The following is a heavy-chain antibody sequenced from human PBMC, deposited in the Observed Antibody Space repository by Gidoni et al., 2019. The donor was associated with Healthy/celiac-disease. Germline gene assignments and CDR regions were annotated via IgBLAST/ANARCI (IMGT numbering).Heavy chain of an antibody. J-gene: IGHJ4*02. CDR2: IYTSGST. CDR1: GGSISSGSYS. D-gene: IGHD3-3*01. CDR3: ARGYDDLGHFDY. V-gene: IGHV4-61*02. Sequence: QVQLQQPGPGLVKPSQTLSLTCTDSGGSISSGSYSWSWIRQPAGKGLEWIGRIYTSGSTNYNPSLKSRVTISVDTSKNQFSLKLSSVTAADTAVYYCARGYDDLGHFDYWGQGTLVTVSS.